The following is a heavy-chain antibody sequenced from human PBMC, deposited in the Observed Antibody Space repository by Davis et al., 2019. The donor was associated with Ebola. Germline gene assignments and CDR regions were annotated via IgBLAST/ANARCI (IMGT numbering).Heavy chain of an antibody. Sequence: ASVKVSCKASGYTFTSYGISWVRQAPGQGLEWMGWINPNSGGTNYAQKFQGRVTMTRDTSISTAYMELSRLRSDDTAVYYCARTHYTMVRGVIITFLSGMDVWGQGTTVTVSS. CDR3: ARTHYTMVRGVIITFLSGMDV. J-gene: IGHJ6*02. V-gene: IGHV1-2*02. D-gene: IGHD3-10*01. CDR1: GYTFTSYG. CDR2: INPNSGGT.